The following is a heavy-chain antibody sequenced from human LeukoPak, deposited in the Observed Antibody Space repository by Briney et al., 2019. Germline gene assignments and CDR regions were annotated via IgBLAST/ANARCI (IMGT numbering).Heavy chain of an antibody. CDR2: IIPIFGPA. Sequence: SVKVSCKASGRTFSIYAISWVRQPPRQGLEWMGGIIPIFGPANYAQKFQGRVTITADESTSTAYMELSSLRSEDTAVYYCARVLATTYYYYGMDVWGQGTTVTVSS. CDR3: ARVLATTYYYYGMDV. V-gene: IGHV1-69*13. J-gene: IGHJ6*02. CDR1: GRTFSIYA. D-gene: IGHD5-12*01.